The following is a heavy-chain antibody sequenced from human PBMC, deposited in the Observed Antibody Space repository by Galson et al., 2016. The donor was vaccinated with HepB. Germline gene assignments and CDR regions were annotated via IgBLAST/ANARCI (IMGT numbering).Heavy chain of an antibody. CDR2: TNQAGSGK. J-gene: IGHJ3*01. Sequence: SLRLSCAASGFTFSAYWMAWIRQAPGKGLEWVANTNQAGSGKHNVDSAKGRFTVSRDNAKNSVFLDMNSLRAEDTAVYYCVSGYTSGIWGQGTTVTVSS. CDR1: GFTFSAYW. CDR3: VSGYTSGI. V-gene: IGHV3-7*01. D-gene: IGHD6-19*01.